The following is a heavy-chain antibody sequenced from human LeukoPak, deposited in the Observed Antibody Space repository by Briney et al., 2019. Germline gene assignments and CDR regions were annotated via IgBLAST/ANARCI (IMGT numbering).Heavy chain of an antibody. J-gene: IGHJ4*02. CDR1: GFTFSSYG. CDR3: AKRALVGAVDY. Sequence: GGSLRISCAASGFTFSSYGMHWVRQAPGKGLEWVAVISYDGSNKYYADSVKGRFTISRDNSKNTLYLQMNSLRAEDTAVYYCAKRALVGAVDYWGQGTLVTVSS. CDR2: ISYDGSNK. D-gene: IGHD1-26*01. V-gene: IGHV3-30*18.